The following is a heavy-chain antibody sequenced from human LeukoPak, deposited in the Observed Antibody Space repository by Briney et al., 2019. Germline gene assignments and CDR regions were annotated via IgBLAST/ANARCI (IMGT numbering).Heavy chain of an antibody. Sequence: GGSLRLSCAASGFTFSTYWMQWVRQSPGKGLVWVSRINSDGSSTSYADSVKGRVTISRDNAKNTLYLQMNSLRAEDTAVYYCARDGDSSGYYVNFDYWGQGTLVTVSS. D-gene: IGHD3-22*01. CDR2: INSDGSST. V-gene: IGHV3-74*01. CDR3: ARDGDSSGYYVNFDY. CDR1: GFTFSTYW. J-gene: IGHJ4*02.